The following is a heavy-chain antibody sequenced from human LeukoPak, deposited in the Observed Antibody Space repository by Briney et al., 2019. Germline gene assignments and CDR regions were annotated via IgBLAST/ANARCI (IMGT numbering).Heavy chain of an antibody. D-gene: IGHD3-9*01. CDR1: GFTFSSYA. CDR2: ISGSGGST. J-gene: IGHJ4*02. Sequence: PGGSLRLSCAASGFTFSSYAMSWVRQAPGKGLEWVSAISGSGGSTYYADSVKGRFNISRDNSKNTLYLQMNSMRAEDTAVYYCAKDQSLEILTGYFDYWGQGTLVTVSS. V-gene: IGHV3-23*01. CDR3: AKDQSLEILTGYFDY.